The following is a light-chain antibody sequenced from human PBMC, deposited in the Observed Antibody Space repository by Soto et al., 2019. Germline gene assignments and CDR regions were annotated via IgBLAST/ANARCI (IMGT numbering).Light chain of an antibody. V-gene: IGKV1-17*01. CDR1: QGIRSE. CDR3: LQYNTYPPT. CDR2: AAS. J-gene: IGKJ1*01. Sequence: DIQMTQSPSSLSASVGDRVTITCRASQGIRSELGWYQQKPGKAPKRLIYAASGLQSGVPSRFSGSGSGTEFTLTISSLQPEDFEAYYCLQYNTYPPTFGQGTKVEIK.